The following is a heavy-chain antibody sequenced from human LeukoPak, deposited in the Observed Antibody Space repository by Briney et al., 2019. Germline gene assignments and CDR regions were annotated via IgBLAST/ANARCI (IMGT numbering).Heavy chain of an antibody. Sequence: GGSLRLSCAASGFTFSSYAMSWVRQAPGKGLEWVSAISGNGGSTFYTDAVKGRFTISRDNSKNTLYLQMNSLRAEDTAVYYCAKEQAAGSSSWYSTFDYWGQGTLVTVSS. J-gene: IGHJ4*02. CDR1: GFTFSSYA. CDR3: AKEQAAGSSSWYSTFDY. V-gene: IGHV3-23*01. CDR2: ISGNGGST. D-gene: IGHD6-13*01.